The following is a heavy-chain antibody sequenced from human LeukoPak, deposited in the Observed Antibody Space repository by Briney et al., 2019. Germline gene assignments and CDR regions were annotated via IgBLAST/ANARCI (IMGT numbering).Heavy chain of an antibody. Sequence: ASVKVSRKVSGYTHTELSMHWVRQAPGKGLEWMGGFGPEDGETIYAQKFQGRVTMTEDTSTDTAYMELSSLRSEDTAVYYCATDLRELLWSEAFDYWGQGTLVTVSS. CDR1: GYTHTELS. V-gene: IGHV1-24*01. CDR3: ATDLRELLWSEAFDY. D-gene: IGHD1-26*01. J-gene: IGHJ4*02. CDR2: FGPEDGET.